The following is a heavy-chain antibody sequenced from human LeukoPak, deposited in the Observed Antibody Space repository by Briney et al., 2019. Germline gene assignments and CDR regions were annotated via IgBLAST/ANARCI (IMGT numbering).Heavy chain of an antibody. J-gene: IGHJ6*02. Sequence: ASVKVSCKVSGYTLTELSMHWVRQAPGKGLEWMGGFDPEDGETIYAQKFQGRVTMTEDTSTDTAYMELSSLRSEDTAVYYCARDLKSIVTYNQQTNYGMDVWGQGTTVTVSS. CDR3: ARDLKSIVTYNQQTNYGMDV. CDR2: FDPEDGET. D-gene: IGHD5-24*01. CDR1: GYTLTELS. V-gene: IGHV1-24*01.